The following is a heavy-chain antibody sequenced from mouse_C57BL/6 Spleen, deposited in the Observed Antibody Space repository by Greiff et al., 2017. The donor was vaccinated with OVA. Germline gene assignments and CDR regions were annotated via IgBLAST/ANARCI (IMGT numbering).Heavy chain of an antibody. Sequence: EVKLMESEGGLVQPGSSMKLSCTASGFTFSDYYMAWVRQVPEKGLEWVANINYDGSSTYYLDSLKSRFIISRDNAKNILYLQMSSLKSEDTATYYCARARYYDYPYFDYWGQGTTLTVSS. D-gene: IGHD2-4*01. CDR2: INYDGSST. J-gene: IGHJ2*01. CDR3: ARARYYDYPYFDY. V-gene: IGHV5-16*01. CDR1: GFTFSDYY.